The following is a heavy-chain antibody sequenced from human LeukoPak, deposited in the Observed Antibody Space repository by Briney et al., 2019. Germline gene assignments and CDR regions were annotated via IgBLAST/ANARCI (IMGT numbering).Heavy chain of an antibody. J-gene: IGHJ4*02. CDR2: ISSSSSYI. D-gene: IGHD1-26*01. CDR1: GFTFSSYG. CDR3: ARDSGSPYYFDY. V-gene: IGHV3-21*01. Sequence: PGGSLRLSCAASGFTFSSYGMHWVRQAPGKGLEWVSSISSSSSYIYHADSVKGRFTISRDNAKNSLYLQMNSLRAEDTAVYYCARDSGSPYYFDYWGQGTLVTVSS.